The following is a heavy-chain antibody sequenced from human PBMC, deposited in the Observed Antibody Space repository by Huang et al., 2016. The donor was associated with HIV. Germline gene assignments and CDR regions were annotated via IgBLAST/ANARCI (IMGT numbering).Heavy chain of an antibody. V-gene: IGHV4-39*01. D-gene: IGHD3-3*01. CDR2: LYYHGKM. CDR1: GGSINTGRYY. CDR3: ARNHDFWRGRMFAISYFDV. Sequence: QMRFQESGPGLVKPSGTLSLTCNVSGGSINTGRYYWGWIRQPPGKGLEWVGSLYYHGKMNEEPSPKGRLTMSADTSKNQFSLNLSSVTAADTAIYYCARNHDFWRGRMFAISYFDVWGRGTLVTVAS. J-gene: IGHJ2*01.